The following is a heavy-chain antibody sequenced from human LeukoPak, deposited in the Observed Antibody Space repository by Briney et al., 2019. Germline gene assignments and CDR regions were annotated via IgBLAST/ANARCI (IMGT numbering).Heavy chain of an antibody. D-gene: IGHD6-13*01. Sequence: TGGSLRLSCAASGFTFSSSAVSWLRQAPGQGLEWVSTISASGGNTYYAESVKGRFTISRDSSKSTLYLQMNTLRAEDTALYYCAKGSIAAAAIFDYWGQGTLVTVSS. V-gene: IGHV3-23*01. CDR3: AKGSIAAAAIFDY. J-gene: IGHJ4*02. CDR1: GFTFSSSA. CDR2: ISASGGNT.